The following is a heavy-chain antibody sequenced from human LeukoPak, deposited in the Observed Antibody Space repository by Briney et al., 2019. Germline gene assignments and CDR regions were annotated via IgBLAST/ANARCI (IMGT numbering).Heavy chain of an antibody. CDR1: GGSASSSTFS. J-gene: IGHJ4*02. CDR3: ARRGSASSGSYYFDH. V-gene: IGHV4-39*01. Sequence: SESLSLTCTVSGGSASSSTFSWGWLRQPQGQGLESIANIYTSGSTYYSPSLKSRVTMSVDTSKTQCSLKLTSVPAADTAVYVCARRGSASSGSYYFDHWGQGTLVTVSS. CDR2: IYTSGST. D-gene: IGHD6-19*01.